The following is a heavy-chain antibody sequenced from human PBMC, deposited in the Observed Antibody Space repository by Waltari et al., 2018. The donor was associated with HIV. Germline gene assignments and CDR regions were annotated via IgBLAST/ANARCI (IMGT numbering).Heavy chain of an antibody. V-gene: IGHV3-33*01. J-gene: IGHJ4*02. CDR2: IWYDGSTK. Sequence: QVQLVESGGGVVQPARSLRLSWAASGFTFSDYGMHWVRQAPGKGLEWVAVIWYDGSTKYYADSLKGRFTISRDNSKNTLYLQMNSLRAEDTAVYYCASGHSSGYFYFDYWGQGTLVTVSS. CDR3: ASGHSSGYFYFDY. D-gene: IGHD3-22*01. CDR1: GFTFSDYG.